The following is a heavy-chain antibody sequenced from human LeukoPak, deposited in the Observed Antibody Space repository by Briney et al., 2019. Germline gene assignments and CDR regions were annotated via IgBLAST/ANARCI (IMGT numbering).Heavy chain of an antibody. CDR1: GGTFSSYA. V-gene: IGHV1-69*05. CDR2: IIPIFGTA. CDR3: ARVYQPAAIPVEEYYYYYMDV. D-gene: IGHD2-2*02. J-gene: IGHJ6*03. Sequence: GASVKVSCKASGGTFSSYAISWVRQAPGQGLEWMGGIIPIFGTANYAQKFQGRVTITTDESTSTAYMELSSLRSEDTAVYYCARVYQPAAIPVEEYYYYYMDVWGKGTTVTVSS.